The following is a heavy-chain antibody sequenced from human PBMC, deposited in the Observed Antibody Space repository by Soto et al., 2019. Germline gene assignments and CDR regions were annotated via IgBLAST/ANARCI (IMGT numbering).Heavy chain of an antibody. CDR3: ARASQWLADAFDI. CDR2: INHSGST. V-gene: IGHV4-34*01. J-gene: IGHJ3*02. CDR1: GGSFSGYY. D-gene: IGHD6-19*01. Sequence: QVQLQQWGAGLLKPSETLSLTCAVYGGSFSGYYWSWIRQPPGKGLEWIGEINHSGSTNYNPSLKSRVTISVDTSKNQFSLKLSSVTAADTAVYYCARASQWLADAFDIWGQGTMVTVSS.